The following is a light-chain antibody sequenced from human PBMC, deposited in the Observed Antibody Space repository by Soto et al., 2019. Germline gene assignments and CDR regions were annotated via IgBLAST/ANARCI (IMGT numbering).Light chain of an antibody. CDR2: GIS. J-gene: IGKJ1*01. CDR3: EQYGSSPRT. V-gene: IGKV3-20*01. Sequence: EIVLTQSPGTLSLSPGERATLSCGASQSVSSNYFAWYQQKPGQAPRLLIYGISSRATGIPDRFSGSGSGTDFSLTISRLEPEDFAVYYCEQYGSSPRTFGQGTKVEIK. CDR1: QSVSSNY.